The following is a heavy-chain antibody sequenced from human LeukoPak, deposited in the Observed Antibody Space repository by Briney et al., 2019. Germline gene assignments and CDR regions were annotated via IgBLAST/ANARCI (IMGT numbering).Heavy chain of an antibody. D-gene: IGHD5-18*01. V-gene: IGHV3-53*01. CDR2: IFSGGST. CDR3: ARVLSPYSPIHYYGMDV. Sequence: GGCLRVYCAAPGVTVSSNYLSWVRQAPGRGLGWGSVIFSGGSTYYADSGKGRFTISRDNSKHTLYLQMNSLRAEDAAVYYCARVLSPYSPIHYYGMDVWGQGTTVTVSS. J-gene: IGHJ6*02. CDR1: GVTVSSNY.